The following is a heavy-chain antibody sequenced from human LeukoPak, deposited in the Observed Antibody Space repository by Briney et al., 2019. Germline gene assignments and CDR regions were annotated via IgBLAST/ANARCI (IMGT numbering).Heavy chain of an antibody. V-gene: IGHV3-48*02. CDR3: ARDRSGWYGSWFDP. Sequence: GGSLRLSCAASGFTFSSYSMNWVRQAPGKGLEWVSYISSSGSTIYYADSVKGRFTISRDNAKNSLYLQMNSLRDEDTAVYYCARDRSGWYGSWFDPWGQGTLVTVSS. CDR2: ISSSGSTI. D-gene: IGHD6-19*01. J-gene: IGHJ5*02. CDR1: GFTFSSYS.